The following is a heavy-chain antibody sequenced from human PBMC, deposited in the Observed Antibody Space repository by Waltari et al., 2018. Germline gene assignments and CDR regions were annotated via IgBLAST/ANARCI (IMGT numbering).Heavy chain of an antibody. Sequence: EVQLVQSGADVKKPGATVKISCKASGYTFTDYYMHWVQQAPGKGLEWMGRVDPEDGETIYAEKCQGRVTITADTSTDTAYMELSSLRSEDTAVYYCATELDPYDSSLDAFDIWGQGTMVTVSS. CDR3: ATELDPYDSSLDAFDI. CDR2: VDPEDGET. D-gene: IGHD3-22*01. CDR1: GYTFTDYY. V-gene: IGHV1-69-2*01. J-gene: IGHJ3*02.